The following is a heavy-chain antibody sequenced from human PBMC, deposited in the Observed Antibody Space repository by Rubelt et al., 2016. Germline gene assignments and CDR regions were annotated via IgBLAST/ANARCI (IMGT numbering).Heavy chain of an antibody. D-gene: IGHD4-17*01. V-gene: IGHV3-7*02. CDR2: IKQDGSDK. J-gene: IGHJ4*02. Sequence: EVQLVESGGGLLQPGGSLRLSYVASGFTFSTPYMSWVRQAPGKGLEWVANIKQDGSDKFYVDSVKGRFTISRDKSKNTLYLQMNSLRADDTAVYHCARLINGYLDFWGQGTLVTVSS. CDR1: GFTFSTPY. CDR3: ARLINGYLDF.